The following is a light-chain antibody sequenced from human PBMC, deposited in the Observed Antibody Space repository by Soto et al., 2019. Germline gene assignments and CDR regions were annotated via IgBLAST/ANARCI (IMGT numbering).Light chain of an antibody. CDR2: GAS. V-gene: IGKV3-15*01. Sequence: EIVMTQSPATLSVSPGERVTLSCRASQSVRSNLAWYQQKPGQVPRVLIYGASTRAIGIPDRFSGSGSGTEFTITISSLQSEDFAVDYCQHYNNLWGFGGGTKVEIK. CDR1: QSVRSN. CDR3: QHYNNLWG. J-gene: IGKJ4*01.